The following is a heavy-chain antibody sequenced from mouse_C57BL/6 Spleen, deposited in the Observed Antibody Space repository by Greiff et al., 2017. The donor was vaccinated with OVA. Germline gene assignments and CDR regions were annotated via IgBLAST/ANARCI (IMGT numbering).Heavy chain of an antibody. V-gene: IGHV1-55*01. CDR3: AWGFDY. CDR1: GYTFTSYW. Sequence: QVHVKQSGAELVKPGASVKMSCKASGYTFTSYWITWVKQRPGQGLEWIGDIYPGSGSTNYNEKFKSKATLTVDTSSSTAYMQLSSLTSEDSAVYYCAWGFDYWGQGTTLTVSS. J-gene: IGHJ2*01. CDR2: IYPGSGST.